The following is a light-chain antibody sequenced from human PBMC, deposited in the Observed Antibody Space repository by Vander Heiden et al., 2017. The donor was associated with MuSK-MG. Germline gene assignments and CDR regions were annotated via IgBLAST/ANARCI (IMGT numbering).Light chain of an antibody. Sequence: DIRMTQWPWSRSASVGDRVTITCRASQRISSYLNWYQPKAGKAPKLLTYAASSSQRGVLSRSSGSGSATDFTLTIRRLPSHDLATSYCQQTDRTPWTFGQGTKVEIK. CDR1: QRISSY. CDR3: QQTDRTPWT. V-gene: IGKV1-39*01. CDR2: AAS. J-gene: IGKJ1*01.